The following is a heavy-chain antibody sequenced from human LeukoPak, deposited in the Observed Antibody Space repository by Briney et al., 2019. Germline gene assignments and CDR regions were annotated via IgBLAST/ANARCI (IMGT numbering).Heavy chain of an antibody. CDR2: INPNSGGT. Sequence: GASVKVSCKASGYTFTGYYMHWVRQAPGQGLEWMGWINPNSGGTNYAQKFQGRVTMTRDTSISTAYMELSRLRSDDTAVYYCARAGTTSHNWFDPWGEGTLVTVSS. J-gene: IGHJ5*02. D-gene: IGHD1-1*01. CDR1: GYTFTGYY. CDR3: ARAGTTSHNWFDP. V-gene: IGHV1-2*02.